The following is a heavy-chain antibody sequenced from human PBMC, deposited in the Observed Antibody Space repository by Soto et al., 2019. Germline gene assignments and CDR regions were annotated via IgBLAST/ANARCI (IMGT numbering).Heavy chain of an antibody. V-gene: IGHV1-69*01. CDR2: IIPIFGTA. CDR1: GGTFSSYA. Sequence: QVQLVQSGAEVKKPGSSVKVSCKASGGTFSSYAISWMRQAPGQGLEWMGGIIPIFGTANYAQKFQGRVTGAADESTSTAYMELSSLRSEDTAVYYCARERVTMIGVDRYGMDGWGQGTTVPVSS. CDR3: ARERVTMIGVDRYGMDG. D-gene: IGHD3-22*01. J-gene: IGHJ6*02.